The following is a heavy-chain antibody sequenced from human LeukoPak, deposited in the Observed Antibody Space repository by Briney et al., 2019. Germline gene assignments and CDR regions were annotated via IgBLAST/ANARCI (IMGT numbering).Heavy chain of an antibody. J-gene: IGHJ5*02. Sequence: PGGSPRLSCAASGFTFKDYTMNWVRQSPGKGLQWVSYVSFGSSYISYADSLKGRFTISRDGAKSSVYLEMTSLRTDDTAVYYCARASTEYAVTDGFDTWGPGTLVTVSS. CDR3: ARASTEYAVTDGFDT. D-gene: IGHD4-17*01. CDR2: VSFGSSYI. V-gene: IGHV3-21*06. CDR1: GFTFKDYT.